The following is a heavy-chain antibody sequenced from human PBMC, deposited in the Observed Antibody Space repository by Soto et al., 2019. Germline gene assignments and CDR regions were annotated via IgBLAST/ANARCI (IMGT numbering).Heavy chain of an antibody. CDR2: ISYDGSNK. Sequence: QVQLVESGGGVVQPGRSLRLSCAASGFTFSSYAMHWVRQAPGKGLEWVAVISYDGSNKYYADSVKGRFTISRDNSKNTLYLQMNSLRAEDTAVYYCARDKDDFWSGYSTFDYWGQGTLVTVSS. CDR3: ARDKDDFWSGYSTFDY. D-gene: IGHD3-3*01. CDR1: GFTFSSYA. V-gene: IGHV3-30-3*01. J-gene: IGHJ4*02.